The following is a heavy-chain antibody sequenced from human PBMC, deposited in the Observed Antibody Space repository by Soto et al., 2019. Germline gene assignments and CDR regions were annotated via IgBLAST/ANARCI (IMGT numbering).Heavy chain of an antibody. Sequence: GGSLRLSCAAYEFTFSSYAMSWVRQAPGKGMEWVSAISGSGGSTYYADSLKGRFTISRDNSKNTLYLQMNSLRAEDTAVYYCAKDLGQQVVLAFDIWGHGTMLTVSS. J-gene: IGHJ3*02. CDR1: EFTFSSYA. CDR3: AKDLGQQVVLAFDI. D-gene: IGHD6-13*01. CDR2: ISGSGGST. V-gene: IGHV3-23*01.